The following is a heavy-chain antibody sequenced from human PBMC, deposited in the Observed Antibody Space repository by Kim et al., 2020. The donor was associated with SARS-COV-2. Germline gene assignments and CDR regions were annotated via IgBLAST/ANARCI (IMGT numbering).Heavy chain of an antibody. V-gene: IGHV3-11*01. D-gene: IGHD5-18*01. CDR2: ISSSGSTI. CDR1: GFTFSVYY. Sequence: GGSLRLSCAASGFTFSVYYMSWIRQAPGKGLEWVSYISSSGSTIYYADSVKGRFTISRDNAKNSLYLQMNSLRAEDTAVYYCARDRRIQLWPRHEYYYYGMDVWGQGTTVTVSS. CDR3: ARDRRIQLWPRHEYYYYGMDV. J-gene: IGHJ6*02.